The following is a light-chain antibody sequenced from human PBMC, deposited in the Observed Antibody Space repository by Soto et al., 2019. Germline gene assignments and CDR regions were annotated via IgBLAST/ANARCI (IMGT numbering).Light chain of an antibody. J-gene: IGKJ3*01. Sequence: IHMTHSPSSLSASVGDIVTITFRASQGIINYLAWYQQKPGKAPKLLIYGASTLQGGVPSRFSGSGSGTDFTLTVSSLQPEDLATYYCQKLFMYPPTFGPGTKVDIK. V-gene: IGKV1-9*01. CDR2: GAS. CDR1: QGIINY. CDR3: QKLFMYPPT.